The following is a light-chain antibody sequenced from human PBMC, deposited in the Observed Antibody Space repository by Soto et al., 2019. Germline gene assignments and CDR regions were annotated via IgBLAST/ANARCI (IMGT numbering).Light chain of an antibody. CDR2: DAS. CDR3: QQYNSYSSLT. J-gene: IGKJ4*01. V-gene: IGKV1-5*01. CDR1: QSISSW. Sequence: DIQMPQSPSTLSASVGDRVTITCRASQSISSWLAWYQQKPGKAPKLLIYDASSLESGVPSRFSGGRSRSEFTLTISTVQPDDFATYYCQQYNSYSSLTFGGGTKVEIK.